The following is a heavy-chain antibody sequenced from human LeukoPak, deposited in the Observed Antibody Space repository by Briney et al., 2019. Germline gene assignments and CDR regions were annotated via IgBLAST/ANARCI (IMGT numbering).Heavy chain of an antibody. J-gene: IGHJ4*02. CDR2: IIPLFGTP. D-gene: IGHD3-22*01. V-gene: IGHV1-69*06. CDR3: AREGHYYDSSGLGY. CDR1: GGTFSSYT. Sequence: SVKVSCKASGGTFSSYTISWVRQAPGQGLEWMGGIIPLFGTPDYAQKFQDRLTITADKSTSTAYMELSSLRSEDTAVYYCAREGHYYDSSGLGYWGQGTLVTVSS.